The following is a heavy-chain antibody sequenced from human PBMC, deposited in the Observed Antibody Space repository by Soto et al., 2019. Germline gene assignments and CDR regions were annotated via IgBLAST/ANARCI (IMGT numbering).Heavy chain of an antibody. V-gene: IGHV3-48*01. J-gene: IGHJ6*03. CDR2: ISSSSGII. CDR1: GFTFGSFS. Sequence: VHLVESGGGLVQPGGSLRLSCAASGFTFGSFSMNWVRQAPGKGLEWVSYISSSSGIIYYADSVKGRFTISRDNAKNSLYLQMNSLRAEGTAVYFCAKIVTTYYYYYMDVCGKGTTVTVSS. CDR3: AKIVTTYYYYYMDV. D-gene: IGHD4-17*01.